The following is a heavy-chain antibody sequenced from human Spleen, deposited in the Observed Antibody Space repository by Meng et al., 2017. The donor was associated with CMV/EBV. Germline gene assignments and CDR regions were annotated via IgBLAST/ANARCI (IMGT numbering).Heavy chain of an antibody. Sequence: GESLKISCAASGFTFSSYAVSWVRQAPGKGLEWVSAISGSGGSTYYADSVKGRFTISRDNSKNTLYLQMNSLRAEDTAVYYCAKDSLSPIYDFWSGYYSYYYYGMDVWGQGTTVTVSS. J-gene: IGHJ6*02. CDR2: ISGSGGST. CDR3: AKDSLSPIYDFWSGYYSYYYYGMDV. D-gene: IGHD3-3*01. V-gene: IGHV3-23*01. CDR1: GFTFSSYA.